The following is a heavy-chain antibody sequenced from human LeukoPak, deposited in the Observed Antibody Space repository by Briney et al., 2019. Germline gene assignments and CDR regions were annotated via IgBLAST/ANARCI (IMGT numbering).Heavy chain of an antibody. D-gene: IGHD6-6*01. V-gene: IGHV3-23*01. Sequence: GGSLRLSCAASGFTFSSYSMNWVRQAPGKGLEWVSSISGSAEDTFYADSVKGRFTISRDNSKNTLYVDMKSLRAEDTATYYCAKRYSSSVAGFDLWGLGTMV. CDR2: ISGSAEDT. J-gene: IGHJ3*01. CDR3: AKRYSSSVAGFDL. CDR1: GFTFSSYS.